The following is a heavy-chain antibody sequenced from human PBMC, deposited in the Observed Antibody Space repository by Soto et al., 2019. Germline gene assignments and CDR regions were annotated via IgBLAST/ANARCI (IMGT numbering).Heavy chain of an antibody. CDR2: FYYSGST. V-gene: IGHV4-59*08. Sequence: SETLSLTCTVSGGSISSYYWNWIRQPPGKGLEWIAYFYYSGSTNYNPSLKSRVTISVDTSKNQLSLRLSSVTAADTAVYYCARARGSSSWYRWFDPWGQGTLVTVSS. CDR3: ARARGSSSWYRWFDP. J-gene: IGHJ5*02. CDR1: GGSISSYY. D-gene: IGHD6-13*01.